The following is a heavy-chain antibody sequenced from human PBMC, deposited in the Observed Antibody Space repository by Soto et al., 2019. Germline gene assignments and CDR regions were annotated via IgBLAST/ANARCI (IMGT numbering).Heavy chain of an antibody. V-gene: IGHV4-59*08. CDR1: XGSISGYY. CDR3: ASLFYLPLAGTRFDS. J-gene: IGHJ4*02. D-gene: IGHD6-19*01. Sequence: PSETLSLTCTVSXGSISGYYWSWLRQPPGKGLQWIGYIYNIGSTNYNPSLRSRVTMSIDTSQEQFSLKLSSVTATDTAVYYCASLFYLPLAGTRFDSCGRGALVTVSS. CDR2: IYNIGST.